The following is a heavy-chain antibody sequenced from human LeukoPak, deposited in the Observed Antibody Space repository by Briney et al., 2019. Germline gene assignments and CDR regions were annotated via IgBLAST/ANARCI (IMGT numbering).Heavy chain of an antibody. Sequence: GGSLRLSCAAFGFSFSSYEMNWVRQAPGKGLEWVSYISSSGGTKYYPDSVKGRFTISRDNSKNTLYLQMNSLRAEDTAVYYCAREPPRGQGFDYWGQGTLVTVSS. CDR3: AREPPRGQGFDY. J-gene: IGHJ4*02. CDR2: ISSSGGTK. CDR1: GFSFSSYE. V-gene: IGHV3-48*03.